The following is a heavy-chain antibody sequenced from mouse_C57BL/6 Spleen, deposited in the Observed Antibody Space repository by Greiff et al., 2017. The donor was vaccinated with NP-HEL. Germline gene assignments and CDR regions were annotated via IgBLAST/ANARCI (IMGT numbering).Heavy chain of an antibody. V-gene: IGHV5-6*01. CDR3: ARSPITTVVATNAMDY. J-gene: IGHJ4*01. D-gene: IGHD1-1*01. CDR1: GFTFSSYG. CDR2: ISSGGSYT. Sequence: EVQVVESGGDLVKPGGSLKLSCAASGFTFSSYGMSWVRQTPDKRLEWVATISSGGSYTYYPDSVKGRFTISRDNAKDTLYLQMSSLKSEDTAMYYCARSPITTVVATNAMDYWGQGTSVTVSS.